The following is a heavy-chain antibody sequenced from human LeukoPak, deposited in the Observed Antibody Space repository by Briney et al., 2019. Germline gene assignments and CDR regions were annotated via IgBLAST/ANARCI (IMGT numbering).Heavy chain of an antibody. CDR1: GYTFNTYR. CDR2: INRGDSDA. Sequence: GDSMKISCQASGYTFNTYRIGWVRQMPGKGLEWMGIINRGDSDARYSPSFQGRATISAYRSISTAYLQWSSLKASDTAMYYCARHGVGSSWFSFDYWGQGTLVTVPS. J-gene: IGHJ4*02. D-gene: IGHD6-6*01. CDR3: ARHGVGSSWFSFDY. V-gene: IGHV5-51*01.